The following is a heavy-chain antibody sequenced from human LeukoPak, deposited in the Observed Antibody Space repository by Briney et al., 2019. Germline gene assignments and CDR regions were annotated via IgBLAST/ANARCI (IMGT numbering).Heavy chain of an antibody. CDR2: ISWNSGSI. Sequence: GGSLRLSCAASGFTFDDYAMHWVRQAPGKGLEWVSGISWNSGSIGYADSVKGRFTISRDNAKNSLYLQMNSLRAEDTAIYYCARSLPYGTTWYGRSDFWGQGTLVTVSS. CDR3: ARSLPYGTTWYGRSDF. J-gene: IGHJ4*02. D-gene: IGHD6-13*01. V-gene: IGHV3-9*01. CDR1: GFTFDDYA.